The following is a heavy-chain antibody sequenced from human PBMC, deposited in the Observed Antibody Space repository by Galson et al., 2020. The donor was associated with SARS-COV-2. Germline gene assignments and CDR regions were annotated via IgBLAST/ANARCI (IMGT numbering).Heavy chain of an antibody. J-gene: IGHJ3*02. Sequence: GGSLRLSCVASGLNFNDAWMNWVRQGPGKGLEWVGRIKTAKEGWTTDYAAPVKGRFTISRYDSRNTVSLQMNSLKTEDTAVYYCTTDYSGYGDVAFDRWGQGTMVIVSS. D-gene: IGHD5-12*01. CDR2: IKTAKEGWTT. CDR3: TTDYSGYGDVAFDR. V-gene: IGHV3-15*07. CDR1: GLNFNDAW.